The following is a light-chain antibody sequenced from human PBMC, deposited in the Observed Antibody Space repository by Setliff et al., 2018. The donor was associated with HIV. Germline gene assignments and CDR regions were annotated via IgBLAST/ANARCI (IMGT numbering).Light chain of an antibody. J-gene: IGLJ1*01. CDR2: YVN. Sequence: QSALTQPRSVSGSPGQSVTISCTGTSSDVGNYNYVSWYQHHPGKAPKLIIYYVNERPSGVPDRFSGSKSGNTASLTISGPQGDDEADYYCCSYAGSYTFVFGAGTKVTVL. CDR1: SSDVGNYNY. CDR3: CSYAGSYTFV. V-gene: IGLV2-11*01.